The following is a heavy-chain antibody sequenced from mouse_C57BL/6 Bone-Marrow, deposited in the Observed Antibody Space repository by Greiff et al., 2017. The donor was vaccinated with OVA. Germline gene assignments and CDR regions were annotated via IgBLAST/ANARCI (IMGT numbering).Heavy chain of an antibody. CDR3: ARIRGDY. Sequence: VQLQESGPGLVAPSQSLSITCTVSGFSLTSYAISWVRQPPGKGLEWLGVIWNGGGTNYNSALKSRLSISKDNSKSQVFLKMNSLQTDDTARYYCARIRGDYWGQGTSVTVSS. V-gene: IGHV2-9-1*01. CDR2: IWNGGGT. J-gene: IGHJ4*01. CDR1: GFSLTSYA.